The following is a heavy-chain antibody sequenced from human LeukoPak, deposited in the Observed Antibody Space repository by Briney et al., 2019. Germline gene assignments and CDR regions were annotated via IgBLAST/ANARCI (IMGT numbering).Heavy chain of an antibody. V-gene: IGHV4-4*02. CDR2: IYHSGST. CDR1: GGSISSSNW. CDR3: ARRRWPKAFDI. Sequence: SGTLSLTCAVSGGSISSSNWWSWVRQPPGKGLEWIGEIYHSGSTNYNPSLKSRVTISVDTSKNQFSLKLSSVTAADTAVYYCARRRWPKAFDIWGQGTMVTVSS. J-gene: IGHJ3*02. D-gene: IGHD5-24*01.